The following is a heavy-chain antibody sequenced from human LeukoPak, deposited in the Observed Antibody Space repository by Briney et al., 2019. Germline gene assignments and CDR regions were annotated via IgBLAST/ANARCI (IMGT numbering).Heavy chain of an antibody. CDR1: GFTFSTCA. Sequence: PGGSLRLSCAASGFTFSTCAMTWVRQAPGKGLEYVSEIGGSGHSTYYADSVQGRFTISRDNSKNTLYLQMNSVRAEDTAVYYCGKGGRSHYKNWFDPWGQGTLVTVSS. CDR2: IGGSGHST. D-gene: IGHD3-10*01. V-gene: IGHV3-23*01. J-gene: IGHJ5*02. CDR3: GKGGRSHYKNWFDP.